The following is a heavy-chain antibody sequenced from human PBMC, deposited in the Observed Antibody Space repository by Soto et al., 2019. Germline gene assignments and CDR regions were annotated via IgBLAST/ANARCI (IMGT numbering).Heavy chain of an antibody. Sequence: ASVKVSCKASGYTFTSYGISWVRQAPGQGLEWMGWISAYNGNTNYAQKLQGRVTMTTDTSTSTAYMELRSLRSDDTAVYYCAFDMVGATSNWFYPWGQGTLVTVYS. CDR2: ISAYNGNT. CDR1: GYTFTSYG. V-gene: IGHV1-18*01. J-gene: IGHJ5*02. CDR3: AFDMVGATSNWFYP. D-gene: IGHD1-26*01.